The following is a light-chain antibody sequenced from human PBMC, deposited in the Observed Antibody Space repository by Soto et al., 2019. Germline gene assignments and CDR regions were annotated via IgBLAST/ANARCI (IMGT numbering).Light chain of an antibody. CDR2: AAS. CDR3: QQYDSPPLT. Sequence: EIVMTQSPATLSVSPGNRATLSCRASQNINRDLAWYQQKPGQAPRLLIFAASTRASGIPARFSGSGSGTEFTLTISSLQSEDVAVYYCQQYDSPPLTFGGGTKVE. J-gene: IGKJ4*01. CDR1: QNINRD. V-gene: IGKV3-15*01.